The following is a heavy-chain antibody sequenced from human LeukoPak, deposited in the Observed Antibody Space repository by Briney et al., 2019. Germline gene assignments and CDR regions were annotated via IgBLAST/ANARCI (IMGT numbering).Heavy chain of an antibody. D-gene: IGHD6-13*01. Sequence: GASVKVSCKASGSTFTSYDINWVRQATGQGLEWMGWLNPNSGNTGYAQKFQGRVTITRNTSISTAYMELSSLRSEDTAVYYCAVAAGTNYYYYMDVWGKGTTVTVSS. CDR3: AVAAGTNYYYYMDV. J-gene: IGHJ6*03. CDR2: LNPNSGNT. CDR1: GSTFTSYD. V-gene: IGHV1-8*03.